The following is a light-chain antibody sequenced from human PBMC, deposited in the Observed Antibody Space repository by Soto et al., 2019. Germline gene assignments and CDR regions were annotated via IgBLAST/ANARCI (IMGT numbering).Light chain of an antibody. CDR1: QSLLHSNGYNY. CDR2: LCS. J-gene: IGKJ4*01. V-gene: IGKV2-28*01. CDR3: MQALQTPA. Sequence: DIVMTQSPLSLPVTPGEPASISCRSSQSLLHSNGYNYLDWYLQKPGQSPQLLIYLCSNRASGVPDRFSGSGSSTDFTLKISRVEAEDVGVYYCMQALQTPAFGGGTKVEIK.